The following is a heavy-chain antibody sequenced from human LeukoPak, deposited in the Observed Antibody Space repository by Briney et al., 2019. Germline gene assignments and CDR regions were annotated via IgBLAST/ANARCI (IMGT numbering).Heavy chain of an antibody. V-gene: IGHV1-46*01. CDR2: INPRCTAT. Sequence: ASVEVSCKASGYSFTSNYMHWVRQAPGQGREGMGLINPRCTATRYAESFQGRLTVTRDLSTSTDYMELRSLRSDDTAVYYCARAVLLWFGDYYYYYMDVWGKGTTVTVSS. J-gene: IGHJ6*03. CDR1: GYSFTSNY. CDR3: ARAVLLWFGDYYYYYMDV. D-gene: IGHD3-10*01.